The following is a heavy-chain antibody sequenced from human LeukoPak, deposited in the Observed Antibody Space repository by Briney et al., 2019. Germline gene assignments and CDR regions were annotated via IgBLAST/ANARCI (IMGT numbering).Heavy chain of an antibody. J-gene: IGHJ5*02. CDR3: ARGHYPRDRFDP. CDR2: MNPNSGNT. CDR1: GYTFTSYD. D-gene: IGHD1-26*01. Sequence: ASVKVSCKASGYTFTSYDINWVRQATGQGLEWMGWMNPNSGNTGYAQKFQGRVTITRNTSISTAYMELSSLRSEDTAVYYCARGHYPRDRFDPWGKGTLVTVSS. V-gene: IGHV1-8*03.